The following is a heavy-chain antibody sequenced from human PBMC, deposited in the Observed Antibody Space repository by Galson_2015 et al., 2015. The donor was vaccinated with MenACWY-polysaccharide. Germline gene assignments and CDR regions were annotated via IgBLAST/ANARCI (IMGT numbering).Heavy chain of an antibody. J-gene: IGHJ4*02. D-gene: IGHD3-22*01. CDR3: ARAWSSGYYFQY. CDR2: VNHSGKT. Sequence: LSLTCAVSGGSFTNYYWAWIRQTAAKGLEWLGEVNHSGKTNYNPSLRRRLTISVDTSQNQFFLQLTSVTAAGTATYYCARAWSSGYYFQYWGQGTLVAVSS. V-gene: IGHV4-34*01. CDR1: GGSFTNYY.